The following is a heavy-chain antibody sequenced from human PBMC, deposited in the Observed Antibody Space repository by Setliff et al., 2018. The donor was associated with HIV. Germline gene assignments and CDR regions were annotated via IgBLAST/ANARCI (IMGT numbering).Heavy chain of an antibody. Sequence: ASVKVSCKASGYTFTNYGISWVRQAPGQGLEWVGWISAYNGNTNYVQKLQGRVTMTTDTSTSTVYMELSSLRSEDTAVYYCARVEYYYDSSGYYYDYWGQGTLVTVSS. V-gene: IGHV1-18*01. D-gene: IGHD3-22*01. J-gene: IGHJ4*02. CDR3: ARVEYYYDSSGYYYDY. CDR1: GYTFTNYG. CDR2: ISAYNGNT.